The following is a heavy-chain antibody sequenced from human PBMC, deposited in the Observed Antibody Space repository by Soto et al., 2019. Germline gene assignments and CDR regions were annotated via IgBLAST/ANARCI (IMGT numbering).Heavy chain of an antibody. CDR2: ISYDGTNK. CDR1: GFSFSISP. V-gene: IGHV3-30-3*01. CDR3: ARDPKTSGGQHWAFNYFDS. D-gene: IGHD7-27*01. J-gene: IGHJ4*02. Sequence: QVQLVESGGGVVQPGRSLRLSCAASGFSFSISPMHWVRQAPCKGPEWVALISYDGTNKFYADSVKGRFTISRDNSKSTLYLQVDSLRPEDAAVYYCARDPKTSGGQHWAFNYFDSWGQGTLVTVSS.